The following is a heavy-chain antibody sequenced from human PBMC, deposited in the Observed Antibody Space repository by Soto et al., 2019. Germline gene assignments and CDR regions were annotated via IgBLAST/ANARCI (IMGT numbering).Heavy chain of an antibody. D-gene: IGHD6-6*01. CDR1: GFTFSSYA. Sequence: QVQLVESGGGVVQPGRSLRLSCAASGFTFSSYAMHWVRQAPGKGLEWVAVIPYDGSNKYYADSVKGRFTISRDNSKNTLYLQMNSLRAEDTAVYYCARDRQLGPIYYGMDVWGQGTTVTVSS. CDR3: ARDRQLGPIYYGMDV. J-gene: IGHJ6*02. V-gene: IGHV3-30-3*01. CDR2: IPYDGSNK.